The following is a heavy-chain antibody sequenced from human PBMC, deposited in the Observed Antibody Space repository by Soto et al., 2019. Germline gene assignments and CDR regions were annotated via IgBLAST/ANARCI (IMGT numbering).Heavy chain of an antibody. V-gene: IGHV4-34*01. CDR1: GGSFSGYY. Sequence: SETLSLTCAVYGGSFSGYYWSWIRQPPGKGLEWIGEINHSGSTNYNPSLKSRVTISVDTSKNQFSLKLSSVTAADTAVYYCAGGLPFVGYSTSLLYGMDVWRQGTTVTVSS. J-gene: IGHJ6*02. CDR3: AGGLPFVGYSTSLLYGMDV. CDR2: INHSGST. D-gene: IGHD6-13*01.